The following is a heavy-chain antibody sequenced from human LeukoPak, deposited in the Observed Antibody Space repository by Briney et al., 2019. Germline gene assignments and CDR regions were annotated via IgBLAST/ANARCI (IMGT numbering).Heavy chain of an antibody. CDR3: ARDKPPDY. CDR2: ISYDGSNK. CDR1: AFTLSSYA. V-gene: IGHV3-30-3*01. J-gene: IGHJ4*02. Sequence: PGPSLRHSCATAAFTLSSYAMHWVRQATGKGLEWVAVISYDGSNKYYADSVKGRFTISRDNSKNTLYLQMNSLRAEDTAVYYCARDKPPDYWGQGTLVTVSS.